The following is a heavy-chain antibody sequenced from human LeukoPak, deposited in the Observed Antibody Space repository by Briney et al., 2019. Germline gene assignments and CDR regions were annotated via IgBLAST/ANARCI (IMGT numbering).Heavy chain of an antibody. V-gene: IGHV3-66*01. D-gene: IGHD6-6*01. CDR1: GFTVSSNY. J-gene: IGHJ4*02. CDR3: QERSEQLVLDY. Sequence: GGSLRLSCAASGFTVSSNYMSWVRQAPGKGLEWVSVIYSGGSTYYADSVKGRFTISRDNSKNTLYLQMNSLRAEDTAVYYCQERSEQLVLDYWGQGTLVTVSS. CDR2: IYSGGST.